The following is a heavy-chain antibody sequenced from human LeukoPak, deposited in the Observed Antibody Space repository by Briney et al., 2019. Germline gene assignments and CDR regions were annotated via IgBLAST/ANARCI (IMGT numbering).Heavy chain of an antibody. J-gene: IGHJ4*02. CDR2: ISGGGETT. CDR1: GFTFNNYA. D-gene: IGHD4-17*01. CDR3: ARDYADYVGYFFFDY. Sequence: PGGSLRLSCAASGFTFNNYAMNWVRQAPGKGLEWVSSISGGGETTYYADSAKGRFTTSRDNSQNTLYLQMSSLRAEDTAVYYCARDYADYVGYFFFDYWGQGTLVTVSS. V-gene: IGHV3-23*01.